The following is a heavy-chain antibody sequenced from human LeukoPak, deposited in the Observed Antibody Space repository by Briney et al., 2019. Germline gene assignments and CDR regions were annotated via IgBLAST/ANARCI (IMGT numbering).Heavy chain of an antibody. Sequence: PETLSLTCSVPGGSISSLYWSSIRQPPRKGLEWVGYIYYTGSTNYNPSLKSRVTMFVDMYKNQFCLRLSSVSAADTAVYYCARHRAYSSSSPFDYWGQGTLVTVSS. CDR1: GGSISSLY. V-gene: IGHV4-59*08. CDR3: ARHRAYSSSSPFDY. D-gene: IGHD6-6*01. CDR2: IYYTGST. J-gene: IGHJ4*02.